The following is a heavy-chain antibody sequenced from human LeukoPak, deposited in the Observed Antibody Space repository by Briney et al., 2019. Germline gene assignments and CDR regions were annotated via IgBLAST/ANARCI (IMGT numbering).Heavy chain of an antibody. CDR2: ISGSGGST. CDR1: GFTFSSYA. V-gene: IGHV3-23*01. CDR3: AKDISGWYGSFAFDI. Sequence: GGSLRLSCAASGFTFSSYAMSWVRQAPGKGLEWVSAISGSGGSTYYADSVKGRFTISRDNSKNTLYLQMNSLRAEDTAVYYCAKDISGWYGSFAFDIWAKGQWSPSLQ. J-gene: IGHJ3*02. D-gene: IGHD6-19*01.